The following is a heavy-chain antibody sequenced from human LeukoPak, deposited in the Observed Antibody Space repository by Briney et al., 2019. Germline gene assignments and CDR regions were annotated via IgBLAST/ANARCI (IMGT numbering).Heavy chain of an antibody. D-gene: IGHD3-10*01. V-gene: IGHV1-18*01. CDR1: GYTFTNYG. Sequence: ASVKVSCKASGYTFTNYGITWVRQAPGQGLEWTGWISTYNGNTKYAQKFQGRVTMTTDTSTSTAYMELRSLRSDDTAVYYCARDGFRYFGSGSYYVGSWFDPWGQGTLVTVSS. CDR3: ARDGFRYFGSGSYYVGSWFDP. CDR2: ISTYNGNT. J-gene: IGHJ5*02.